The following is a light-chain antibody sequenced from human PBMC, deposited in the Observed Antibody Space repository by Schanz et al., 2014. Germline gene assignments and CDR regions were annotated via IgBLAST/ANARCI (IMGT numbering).Light chain of an antibody. Sequence: QSALTQPPSASGSPGQSVTISCTGTSSDVGGYNYVSWYQQHPGKAPKLMIYEVSQRPSGVPDRFSGSKSGNTASLSVSGLQAEDESDYYCCSYAGSNTPVVFGGGTKLTVL. CDR1: SSDVGGYNY. CDR3: CSYAGSNTPVV. J-gene: IGLJ2*01. V-gene: IGLV2-8*01. CDR2: EVS.